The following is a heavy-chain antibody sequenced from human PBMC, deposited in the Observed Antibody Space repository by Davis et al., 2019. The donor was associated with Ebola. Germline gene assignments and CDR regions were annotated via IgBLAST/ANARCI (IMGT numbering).Heavy chain of an antibody. CDR1: GYSFTSYW. J-gene: IGHJ3*02. Sequence: PGGSLRLSCKGSGYSFTSYWIGWVRQMPGKGLEWMGIIYPGDSDTRYSPSFQGQVTISADKSISTAYLQWSSLKASDTAMYYWARMVSIRVASDIWFREGDAFDIWGQGTMVTVSS. V-gene: IGHV5-51*01. CDR3: ARMVSIRVASDIWFREGDAFDI. CDR2: IYPGDSDT. D-gene: IGHD3-10*01.